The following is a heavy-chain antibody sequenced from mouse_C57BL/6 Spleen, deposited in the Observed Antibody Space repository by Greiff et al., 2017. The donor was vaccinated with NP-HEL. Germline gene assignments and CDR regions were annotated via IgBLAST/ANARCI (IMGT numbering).Heavy chain of an antibody. Sequence: VKLQESGPGLVQPSPSLSITCTVSGFSLTSYGVHWVRQSPGKGLEWLGVIWRGGSTDYNADFMSSMGITKYNSKIQVFFKMNSLQADDTAIYYCAKIAYDYDGGNWGQGTSVTVSS. D-gene: IGHD2-4*01. J-gene: IGHJ4*01. CDR1: GFSLTSYG. CDR3: AKIAYDYDGGN. V-gene: IGHV2-5*01. CDR2: IWRGGST.